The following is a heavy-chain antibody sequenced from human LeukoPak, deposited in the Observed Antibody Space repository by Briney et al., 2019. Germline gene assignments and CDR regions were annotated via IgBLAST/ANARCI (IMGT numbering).Heavy chain of an antibody. V-gene: IGHV3-23*01. J-gene: IGHJ4*02. D-gene: IGHD6-13*01. CDR1: ELTISTNV. CDR2: IGTADGNT. CDR3: AKDGSSWNFDH. Sequence: AGGSLRLSCAASELTISTNVFTWVRQAPGKGLEWVSIIGTADGNTYYADSVKGRFVISRDNSKNTVYLQMNSLRVDDTAVYYCAKDGSSWNFDHWGQGTLVTASS.